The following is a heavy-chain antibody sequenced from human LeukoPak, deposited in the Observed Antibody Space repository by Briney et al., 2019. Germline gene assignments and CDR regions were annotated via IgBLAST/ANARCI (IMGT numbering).Heavy chain of an antibody. V-gene: IGHV3-11*01. CDR2: ISSSGSTI. J-gene: IGHJ4*02. D-gene: IGHD1-1*01. CDR1: GFTFSDYY. Sequence: GGSLRLSCAASGFTFSDYYMSWIRQAPGKGLEWVSYISSSGSTIYYADSVKGRFTISRDNAKNSLYLQMNSLRAEDAAVYFCAKSRSGSANWALQIFDNWGQGTLVTVSS. CDR3: AKSRSGSANWALQIFDN.